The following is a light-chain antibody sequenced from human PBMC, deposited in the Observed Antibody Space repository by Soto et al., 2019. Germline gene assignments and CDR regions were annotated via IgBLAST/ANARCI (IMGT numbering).Light chain of an antibody. CDR2: EVA. CDR3: CSRL. V-gene: IGLV2-23*02. J-gene: IGLJ2*01. CDR1: SSDPATYNL. Sequence: QSALTQPASVSGSPGQSITISCTGTSSDPATYNLVSWYQQHPGKAPQLIIYEVAKRPSGVPTRFSGSQSGDTASLTISGLQAEDEADYYCCSRLFGGGTKVTVL.